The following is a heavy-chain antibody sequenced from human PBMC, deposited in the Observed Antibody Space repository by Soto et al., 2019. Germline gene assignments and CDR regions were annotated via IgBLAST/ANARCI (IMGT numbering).Heavy chain of an antibody. CDR1: GFTFSSYA. Sequence: EVQLLESGGGLVQPGGSLRLSCAASGFTFSSYAMRWVRQAPGKGLEWVSAISGSGGSTYYADSVKGRFTISRDNSKNTLYLPMNSLRAEDTAVYYCARRGSGSDYAYWGQGTLVTVSS. CDR3: ARRGSGSDYAY. CDR2: ISGSGGST. D-gene: IGHD1-26*01. V-gene: IGHV3-23*01. J-gene: IGHJ4*02.